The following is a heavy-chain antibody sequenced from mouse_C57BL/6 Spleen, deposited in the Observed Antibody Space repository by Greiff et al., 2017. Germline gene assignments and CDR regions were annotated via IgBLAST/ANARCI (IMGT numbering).Heavy chain of an antibody. CDR2: IDPNSGGT. V-gene: IGHV1-72*01. J-gene: IGHJ4*01. D-gene: IGHD1-1*01. CDR3: ARTTVVAPYYAMDY. CDR1: GYTFTSYW. Sequence: QVQLKQPGAELVKPGASVKLSCKASGYTFTSYWMHWVKQRPGRGLEWIGRIDPNSGGTKYNEKFKSKATLTVDKPSSTAYMQLSSLTSEDSAVYYCARTTVVAPYYAMDYWGQGTSVTVSS.